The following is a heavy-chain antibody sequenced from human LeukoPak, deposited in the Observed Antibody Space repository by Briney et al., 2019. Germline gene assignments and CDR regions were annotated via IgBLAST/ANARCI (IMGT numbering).Heavy chain of an antibody. CDR3: ARTTEGYCCGRSCYSYYYYMDV. V-gene: IGHV4-59*01. CDR2: IHYNGST. Sequence: PSETLSLTCTVSGGSISSYYWSWIRQPPGKGLEWIGYIHYNGSTTYNPSFKSGVTISVDTSKNQFSMKLSSVTAADTAVYYCARTTEGYCCGRSCYSYYYYMDVWGKGTTVTVSS. CDR1: GGSISSYY. J-gene: IGHJ6*03. D-gene: IGHD2-15*01.